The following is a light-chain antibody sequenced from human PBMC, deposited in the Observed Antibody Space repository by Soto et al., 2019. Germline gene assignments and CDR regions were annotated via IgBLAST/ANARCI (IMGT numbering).Light chain of an antibody. Sequence: AIQLTQSPSSLSASVGDRVTITCRASQGISSALAWYQQKPGKAPKLLIYDASSLESGVPSRLSGSGAGTDFTLPISSLQPEDFATYYCQQFNSYPPTFGGGTKVEIK. V-gene: IGKV1-13*02. CDR1: QGISSA. CDR3: QQFNSYPPT. CDR2: DAS. J-gene: IGKJ4*01.